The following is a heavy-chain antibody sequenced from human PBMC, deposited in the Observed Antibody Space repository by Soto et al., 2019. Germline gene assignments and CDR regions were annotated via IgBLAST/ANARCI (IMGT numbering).Heavy chain of an antibody. CDR2: IYHSGNT. CDR1: GGSISSGDYY. D-gene: IGHD2-2*01. CDR3: ARDQLGCISTSCYYWFDP. J-gene: IGHJ5*02. Sequence: QVQLQESGPGLVKPSQTLSLTCTVSGGSISSGDYYWSWIRQPPGKGLEWIGYIYHSGNTYYNPSLKSRVTISVDTSKNQFSLKLSSVTAADTAVYYCARDQLGCISTSCYYWFDPWGQGTLVTVSS. V-gene: IGHV4-30-4*01.